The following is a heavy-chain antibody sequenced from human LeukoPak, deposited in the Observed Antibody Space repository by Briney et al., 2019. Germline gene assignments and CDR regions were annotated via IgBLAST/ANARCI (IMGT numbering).Heavy chain of an antibody. CDR3: ARGPLAVAGAFDI. Sequence: GRSLRLSCAASGFTFSNCGMHWVRQAPGKGLEWVSSISSSSSYIYYADSVKGRFTISRDNAKNSLYLQMNSLRAEDTAVYCCARGPLAVAGAFDIWGQGTMVTVSS. CDR1: GFTFSNCG. CDR2: ISSSSSYI. J-gene: IGHJ3*02. D-gene: IGHD6-19*01. V-gene: IGHV3-21*01.